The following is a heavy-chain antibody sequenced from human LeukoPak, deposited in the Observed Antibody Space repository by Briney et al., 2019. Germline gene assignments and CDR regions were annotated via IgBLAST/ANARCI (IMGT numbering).Heavy chain of an antibody. CDR3: ARVSYVRGVTVYYFDH. Sequence: PGGSLRLSCAASGFTFSSYSMNWVRQAPGKGLEWVSSISSSRSYIYYADSVKGRFTIPRDNAKNSLYLQMNSLRAEDTAIYYCARVSYVRGVTVYYFDHWGQGTLVTVSS. CDR1: GFTFSSYS. J-gene: IGHJ4*02. V-gene: IGHV3-21*01. D-gene: IGHD3-10*02. CDR2: ISSSRSYI.